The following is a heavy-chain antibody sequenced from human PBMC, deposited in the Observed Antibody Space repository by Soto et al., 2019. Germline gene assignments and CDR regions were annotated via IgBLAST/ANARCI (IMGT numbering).Heavy chain of an antibody. J-gene: IGHJ4*02. CDR3: TRGMLDIVATKYYFDY. D-gene: IGHD5-12*01. CDR1: GFTFGDYA. Sequence: GGSLRLSCTASGFTFGDYAMSWFRQAPGKGLEWVGFIRSKAYGGTTEFAASVRGRFTISRDDSKSMAYLQMNSLKTEDTAVYYCTRGMLDIVATKYYFDYWGQGTLVTVSS. V-gene: IGHV3-49*03. CDR2: IRSKAYGGTT.